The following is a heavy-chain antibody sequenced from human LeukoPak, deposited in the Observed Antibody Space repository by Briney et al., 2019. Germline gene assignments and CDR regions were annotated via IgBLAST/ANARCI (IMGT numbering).Heavy chain of an antibody. CDR2: ISSSGSTI. D-gene: IGHD3-10*02. CDR3: ARGATMIGWFDP. V-gene: IGHV3-48*03. CDR1: GFTFSSYE. Sequence: PGGSLRLSCAASGFTFSSYEMNWVRQAPGKGLEWVSYISSSGSTIYYADSVKGRFTISRDSAKNSLYLQMNSLRAEDTAVYYCARGATMIGWFDPWGQGTLVTVSS. J-gene: IGHJ5*02.